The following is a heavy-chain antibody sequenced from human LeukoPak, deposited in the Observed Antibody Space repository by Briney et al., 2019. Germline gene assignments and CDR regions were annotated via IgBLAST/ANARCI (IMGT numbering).Heavy chain of an antibody. CDR3: TRDSTTWARSGY. CDR2: INSDGTT. J-gene: IGHJ4*02. D-gene: IGHD2/OR15-2a*01. CDR1: GVTVSSSY. V-gene: IGHV3-66*01. Sequence: GRSLTLSCAASGVTVSSSYMGWVRQAPRKGLEWVSVINSDGTTYYADSMKGRFTASRDPSKNTLSLQMSSLRVEDTAVYYCTRDSTTWARSGYWGQGTLVTVSS.